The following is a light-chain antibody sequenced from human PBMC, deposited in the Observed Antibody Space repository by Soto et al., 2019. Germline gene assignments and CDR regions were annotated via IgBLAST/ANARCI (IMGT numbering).Light chain of an antibody. J-gene: IGKJ4*01. Sequence: IVLTRSPATLSLSPRERATLFFRASQTLDNYLDWYQQRPGQAPRLLIYDASNRATDIPARFSGSGSGTDFTLTISSLEPEDFAVYYCQQRFTWLTGGGGTKVDIK. CDR3: QQRFTWLT. CDR2: DAS. CDR1: QTLDNY. V-gene: IGKV3-11*01.